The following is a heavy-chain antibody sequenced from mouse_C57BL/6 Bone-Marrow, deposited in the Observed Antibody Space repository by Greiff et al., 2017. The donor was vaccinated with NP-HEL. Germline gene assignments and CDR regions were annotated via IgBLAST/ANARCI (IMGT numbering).Heavy chain of an antibody. CDR2: IHPNSGST. V-gene: IGHV1-64*01. J-gene: IGHJ3*01. CDR1: GYTFTSYW. CDR3: ARHAQLRPWFAY. D-gene: IGHD3-2*02. Sequence: VQLQQPGAELVKPGASVKLSCKASGYTFTSYWMHWVKQRPGQGLEWIGMIHPNSGSTNYNEKFKSKATLTVDKSSSTAYMQLSSLTSEDSAVYYCARHAQLRPWFAYWGQGTLVTVSA.